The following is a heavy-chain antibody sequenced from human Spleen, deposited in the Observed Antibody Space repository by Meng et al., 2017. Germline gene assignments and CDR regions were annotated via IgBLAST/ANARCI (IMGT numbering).Heavy chain of an antibody. J-gene: IGHJ4*02. V-gene: IGHV1-69*05. CDR2: IIPIFGTA. D-gene: IGHD3-22*01. CDR3: ARDPTYYYDSSGYLDY. CDR1: GGIFSNSV. Sequence: SCKAPGGIFSNSVVGWVRQAPGQGLEWMGGIIPIFGTANYAQKFQGRVTITTDESTSTAYMALSSLRSEDTAVYYCARDPTYYYDSSGYLDYWGQG.